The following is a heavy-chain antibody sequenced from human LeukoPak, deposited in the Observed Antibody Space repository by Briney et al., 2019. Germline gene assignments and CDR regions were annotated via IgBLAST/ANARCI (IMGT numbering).Heavy chain of an antibody. V-gene: IGHV4-31*03. Sequence: PSETLSLTCTVSGGSISSGGYYWSWIRQHPGKGLEWIGYIYYSGSTYYNPSLKSRVTISVDTSKNQFSLKLSSVTAADTAVYYCARAYNWNDRDLDYWGQGTLVTVSS. D-gene: IGHD1-20*01. J-gene: IGHJ4*02. CDR1: GGSISSGGYY. CDR2: IYYSGST. CDR3: ARAYNWNDRDLDY.